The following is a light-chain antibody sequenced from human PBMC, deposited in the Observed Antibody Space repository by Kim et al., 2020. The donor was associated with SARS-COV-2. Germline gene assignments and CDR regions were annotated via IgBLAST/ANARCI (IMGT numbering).Light chain of an antibody. CDR3: NSRDSSGNLLV. Sequence: SSELTQDPAVSVALGQTVRITCQGDSLRSYYASWYQQKPGQAPVLVIYGKNNRPSGIPDRFSGSSSGNTASLTITGAQAEDEADYYCNSRDSSGNLLVFGAGTKLTVL. J-gene: IGLJ3*02. V-gene: IGLV3-19*01. CDR2: GKN. CDR1: SLRSYY.